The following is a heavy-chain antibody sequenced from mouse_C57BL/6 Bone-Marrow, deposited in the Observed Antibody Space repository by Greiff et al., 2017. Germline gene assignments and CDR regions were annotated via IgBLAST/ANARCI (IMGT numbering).Heavy chain of an antibody. CDR2: IWRGGST. CDR3: AKHYGSSYWYFDV. CDR1: GFSLTSYG. J-gene: IGHJ1*03. D-gene: IGHD1-1*01. Sequence: QVQLQQSGPGLVQPSQSLSITCTVSGFSLTSYGVHWVRQSPGKGLEWLGVIWRGGSTDYNAAFMSRLSITKDNSKSQVFFKMNSLQADDTAIYYCAKHYGSSYWYFDVWGTGTTVTVSS. V-gene: IGHV2-5*01.